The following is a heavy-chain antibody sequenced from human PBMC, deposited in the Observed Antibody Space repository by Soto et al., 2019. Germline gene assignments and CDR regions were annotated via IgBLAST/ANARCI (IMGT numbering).Heavy chain of an antibody. J-gene: IGHJ4*02. V-gene: IGHV2-5*01. D-gene: IGHD6-25*01. CDR2: IYWNDDK. CDR3: ATRAGSRGSFDY. CDR1: GFSLTTSGVS. Sequence: SGPTLVNPTQTVTLTCTFSGFSLTTSGVSVGWIRQPPGKALEWLAFIYWNDDKRYTPALKSRLAITKDNSKKQVVLTMTNVDPADTATYYSATRAGSRGSFDYWGQGTRVTVSS.